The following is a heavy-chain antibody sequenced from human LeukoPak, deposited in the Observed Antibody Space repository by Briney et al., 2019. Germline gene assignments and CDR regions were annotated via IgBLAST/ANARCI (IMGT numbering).Heavy chain of an antibody. Sequence: ASVKVSCKASGYTFTSYYMHWVRQAPGQGLEWMGIINPSGGSTSYAQKFQGRVTMTRDTSTSTVYMELSSLRSGDTAVYYCATDYGDFNGGIVYWGQGTLVTVSS. CDR3: ATDYGDFNGGIVY. CDR2: INPSGGST. CDR1: GYTFTSYY. V-gene: IGHV1-46*01. D-gene: IGHD4-17*01. J-gene: IGHJ4*02.